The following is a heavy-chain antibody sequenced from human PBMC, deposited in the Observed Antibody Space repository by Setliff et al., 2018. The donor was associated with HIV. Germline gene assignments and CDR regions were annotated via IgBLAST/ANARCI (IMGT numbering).Heavy chain of an antibody. Sequence: SETLSLTCTVSGGSISSSSYYWGWIRQPPGKGLEWIGSMSYSGSSYYNPSLASRVTISVDTSKNQFSLKLSSVTAADTAIYYCARHAGTTVITNWFDPWGQGTLVTVSS. CDR1: GGSISSSSYY. J-gene: IGHJ5*02. D-gene: IGHD4-17*01. CDR3: ARHAGTTVITNWFDP. V-gene: IGHV4-39*01. CDR2: MSYSGSS.